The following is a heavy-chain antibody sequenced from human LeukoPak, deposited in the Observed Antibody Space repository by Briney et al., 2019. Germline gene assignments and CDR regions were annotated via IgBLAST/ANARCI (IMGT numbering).Heavy chain of an antibody. CDR2: ICTSGST. Sequence: PSETLSLTCTVSGGSISSYYWSWIRQPAGKGLEWIGRICTSGSTNYNPSLKSRVTMSVDTSKNQFSLKLSSVTAADTAVYYCARTGGGSSSVYYYGMDVWGQGTTVTVSS. CDR3: ARTGGGSSSVYYYGMDV. CDR1: GGSISSYY. D-gene: IGHD6-6*01. J-gene: IGHJ6*02. V-gene: IGHV4-4*07.